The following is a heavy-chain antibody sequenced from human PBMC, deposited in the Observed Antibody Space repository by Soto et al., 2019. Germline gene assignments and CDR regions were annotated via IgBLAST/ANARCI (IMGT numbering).Heavy chain of an antibody. CDR3: ARRIGSSGGYDY. V-gene: IGHV5-51*01. D-gene: IGHD6-19*01. Sequence: PGESLKISCKGSGYRLTNYWIGWVRQMPGKGLEWMGIIYPGDSDTSYSPSFQGQVTISADKSISTAYLQRSSLKASDTAMYSCARRIGSSGGYDYWGQGTLVPVSS. CDR2: IYPGDSDT. J-gene: IGHJ4*02. CDR1: GYRLTNYW.